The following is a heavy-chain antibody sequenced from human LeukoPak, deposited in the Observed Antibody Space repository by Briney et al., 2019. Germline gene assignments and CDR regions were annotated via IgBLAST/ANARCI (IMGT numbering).Heavy chain of an antibody. Sequence: GALRLSCAASGFPFISYWMSWVRQAPGKGLEWVANIKQDGSEKYYEDSVKGRFTISRDNAKNSLYLQMNSLRAEDTAVYYCAREWKGRLRYIDYWGQGTLVTVSS. CDR3: AREWKGRLRYIDY. CDR1: GFPFISYW. CDR2: IKQDGSEK. V-gene: IGHV3-7*03. D-gene: IGHD4-17*01. J-gene: IGHJ4*02.